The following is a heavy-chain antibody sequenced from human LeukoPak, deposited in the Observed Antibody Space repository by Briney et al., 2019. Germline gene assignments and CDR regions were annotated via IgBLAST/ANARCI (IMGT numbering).Heavy chain of an antibody. CDR2: IKQDGSEK. CDR1: GFTFISYW. J-gene: IGHJ6*03. D-gene: IGHD1-7*01. V-gene: IGHV3-7*03. Sequence: GGSLRLSCAASGFTFISYWMSWVRQAPGKGLEWVANIKQDGSEKYYVGSVKGRFTISRDNAKNSLYLQMNSLRAEDTAVYYCAKRRGLELLYYYYMDVWGKGTTVTVSS. CDR3: AKRRGLELLYYYYMDV.